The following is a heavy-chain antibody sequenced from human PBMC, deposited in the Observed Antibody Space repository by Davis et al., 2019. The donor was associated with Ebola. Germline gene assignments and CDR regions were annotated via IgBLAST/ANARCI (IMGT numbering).Heavy chain of an antibody. D-gene: IGHD1-26*01. V-gene: IGHV3-23*01. CDR3: ASREVGLHNLY. CDR1: GFTFSGSA. CDR2: IGTGHDT. J-gene: IGHJ4*02. Sequence: GGSLRLSCAASGFTFSGSAMHWVRQAPGKGLEWVSIIGTGHDTYYADSVKGRFTISRDNSKNTVYMQMHNLRAEDTAVYYCASREVGLHNLYWGEGTLVSVSS.